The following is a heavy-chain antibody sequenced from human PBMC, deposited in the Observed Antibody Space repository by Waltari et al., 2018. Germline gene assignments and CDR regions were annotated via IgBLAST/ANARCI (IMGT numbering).Heavy chain of an antibody. D-gene: IGHD6-19*01. CDR1: GSTFTRYW. Sequence: EVRLVEFGGGLVHPGRSLRLSCAASGSTFTRYWMCWVRQAPGKGLEWVANLKPAGSGQYNVDYVKGRFSIYRDNARNSVYLEGNSLRAEDTAVYYCAISGVSGGCSSGCYRFWGQGTLVIVST. CDR3: AISGVSGGCSSGCYRF. V-gene: IGHV3-7*01. J-gene: IGHJ4*02. CDR2: LKPAGSGQ.